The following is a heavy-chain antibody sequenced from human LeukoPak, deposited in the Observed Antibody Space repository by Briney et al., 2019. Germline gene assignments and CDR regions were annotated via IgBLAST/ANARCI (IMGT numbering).Heavy chain of an antibody. J-gene: IGHJ4*02. CDR2: INPSGGST. Sequence: ASVKVSCTASGYTFTSYYMHWVRQAPGQGLEWMGIINPSGGSTSYAQKFQGRVTMTRDTSTSTVYMELSSLRSEDTAVYYCARDRHYGDYLYYFDYWGQGTLVTVSS. CDR3: ARDRHYGDYLYYFDY. D-gene: IGHD4-17*01. CDR1: GYTFTSYY. V-gene: IGHV1-46*01.